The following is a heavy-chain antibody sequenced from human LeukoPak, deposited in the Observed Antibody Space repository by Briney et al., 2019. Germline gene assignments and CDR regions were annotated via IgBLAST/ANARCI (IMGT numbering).Heavy chain of an antibody. D-gene: IGHD3/OR15-3a*01. Sequence: PSETLSLTCTVSGGSINSYHWSWIRQPPGAGLEWIGSIYYSGSTNYNPSLKSRVTISVDTSKNQFSLKLSSVTAADTAVYYCAVDSGPGVFDYWGQGTLVTVSS. J-gene: IGHJ4*02. V-gene: IGHV4-59*01. CDR2: IYYSGST. CDR1: GGSINSYH. CDR3: AVDSGPGVFDY.